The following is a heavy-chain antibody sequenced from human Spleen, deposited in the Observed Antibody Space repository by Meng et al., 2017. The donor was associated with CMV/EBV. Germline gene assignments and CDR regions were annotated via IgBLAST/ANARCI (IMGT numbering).Heavy chain of an antibody. J-gene: IGHJ5*02. D-gene: IGHD2-2*01. V-gene: IGHV3-30*04. CDR2: ISYDGSNK. Sequence: GESLKISCAASGFTFSSYAMHWVRQAPGKGLEWVAVISYDGSNKYYADSVKGRFTISRDNSKNTLYLQMNSLRAEDTAVYYCARGGSISGDWFDPWGQGTLVTVSS. CDR1: GFTFSSYA. CDR3: ARGGSISGDWFDP.